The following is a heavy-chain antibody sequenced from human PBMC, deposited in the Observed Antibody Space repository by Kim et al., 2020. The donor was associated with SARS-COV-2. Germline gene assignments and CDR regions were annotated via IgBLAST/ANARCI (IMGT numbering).Heavy chain of an antibody. CDR3: SRGQGGLRLPYYYYYYGM. CDR2: INHSGST. CDR1: GVSFSGYY. J-gene: IGHJ6*01. Sequence: SETLSLTCAVYGVSFSGYYWNWIRQPPGKGLEWIGEINHSGSTNYNPSLKSRVTISVDTSKNQFSLKLSTVTAADTAVYYCSRGQGGLRLPYYYYYYGM. V-gene: IGHV4-34*01. D-gene: IGHD3-22*01.